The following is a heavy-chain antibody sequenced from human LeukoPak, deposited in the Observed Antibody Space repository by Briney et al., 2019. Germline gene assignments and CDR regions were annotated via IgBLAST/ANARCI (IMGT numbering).Heavy chain of an antibody. V-gene: IGHV1-2*02. CDR1: GYTFTGYN. CDR3: ASDIRSSFWYFDF. CDR2: INPNSGGT. Sequence: ASVKVSCKASGYTFTGYNMHWVRQAPGQGLEWLGWINPNSGGTIYAQQFQGRVTMTRDTSINTVYMEMSRLTSDDTAAYYCASDIRSSFWYFDFWGRGTLVTVSS. J-gene: IGHJ2*01. D-gene: IGHD6-6*01.